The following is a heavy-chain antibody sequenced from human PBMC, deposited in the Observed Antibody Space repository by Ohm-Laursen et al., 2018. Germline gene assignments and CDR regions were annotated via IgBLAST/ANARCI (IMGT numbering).Heavy chain of an antibody. J-gene: IGHJ4*02. CDR1: GFTFDDYA. D-gene: IGHD6-13*01. Sequence: SLRLSCTAPGFTFDDYAMHWVRQAPGKGLEWVSGVTWNSGTIAYADSVKGRFTISRDNAKNSLYLQMNSLRVEDTALYYCAKGSSRGSRLYYFDYWGPGTVVTVSS. CDR3: AKGSSRGSRLYYFDY. V-gene: IGHV3-9*01. CDR2: VTWNSGTI.